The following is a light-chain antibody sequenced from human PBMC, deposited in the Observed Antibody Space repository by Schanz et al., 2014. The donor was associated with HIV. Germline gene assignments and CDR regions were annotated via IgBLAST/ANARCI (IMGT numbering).Light chain of an antibody. CDR3: ISYTRDTVL. CDR1: SSDVGGYNY. CDR2: DVT. Sequence: QSALTQPASVSGSPGQSITISCTGTSSDVGGYNYVSWYQQHPGKAPKLMIYDVTKRPSGVPARFSGSKSGNTASLTVSGLQPEDEADYYCISYTRDTVLFGGGTKLTVL. J-gene: IGLJ2*01. V-gene: IGLV2-14*01.